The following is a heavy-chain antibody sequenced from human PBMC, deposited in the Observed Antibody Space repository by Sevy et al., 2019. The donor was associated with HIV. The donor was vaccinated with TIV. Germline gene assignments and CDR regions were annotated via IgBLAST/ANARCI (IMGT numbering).Heavy chain of an antibody. Sequence: GGSLRLSCVASGFSFSPYGMHWVRQAPGKGLEWVALISYHGTNKYYGDSVRGRFTVSRDNSRNTLYLQMNSLRAEDTAVYYCARDLEFYDYGDYGPAFMPDYWGQGTLVTVSS. CDR1: GFSFSPYG. CDR3: ARDLEFYDYGDYGPAFMPDY. J-gene: IGHJ4*02. V-gene: IGHV3-30*03. CDR2: ISYHGTNK. D-gene: IGHD4-17*01.